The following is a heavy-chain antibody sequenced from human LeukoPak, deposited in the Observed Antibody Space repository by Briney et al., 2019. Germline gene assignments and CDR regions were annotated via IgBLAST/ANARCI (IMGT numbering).Heavy chain of an antibody. CDR2: IYPGDSDA. CDR1: GYSFTSYW. Sequence: GESLKISCKGSGYSFTSYWIAWVRQMPGKGLEWMGIIYPGDSDARYSPSFQGHVTLSVDKSISTAYLRWSSQKASDTAMYYCERLGSTTLCFFDLWGRGTTVTVSS. CDR3: ERLGSTTLCFFDL. V-gene: IGHV5-51*01. J-gene: IGHJ2*01. D-gene: IGHD2-15*01.